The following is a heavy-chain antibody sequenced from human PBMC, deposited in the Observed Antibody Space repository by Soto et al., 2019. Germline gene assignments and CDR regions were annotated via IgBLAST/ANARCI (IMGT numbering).Heavy chain of an antibody. D-gene: IGHD3-16*01. CDR3: AKDRRAGGNSAFYFDF. Sequence: RGSLLVSCASSGLKFSNYAMSWVRQAPGKGLEWVSLISATGGGTYYADSVKGRFTISRDNSHNTLYLQVHSLTAEDTAVYYCAKDRRAGGNSAFYFDFWGQGAQVTVSS. CDR1: GLKFSNYA. CDR2: ISATGGGT. V-gene: IGHV3-23*01. J-gene: IGHJ4*02.